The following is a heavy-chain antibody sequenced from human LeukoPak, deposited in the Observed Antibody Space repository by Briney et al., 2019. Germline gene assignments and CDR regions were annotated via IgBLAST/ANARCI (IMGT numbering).Heavy chain of an antibody. J-gene: IGHJ5*02. V-gene: IGHV4-39*01. CDR3: ARLCSSTTCYSDWFDP. D-gene: IGHD2-2*01. CDR1: GGSISSSSYY. Sequence: SETLSLTYTVSGGSISSSSYYWSWNRPPPGQGLEWVGIIYYSGRTYYNPSLKSRVTISVDTSKNQLSLKLSSVTAADTAVYYCARLCSSTTCYSDWFDPWGQGTLVTVSS. CDR2: IYYSGRT.